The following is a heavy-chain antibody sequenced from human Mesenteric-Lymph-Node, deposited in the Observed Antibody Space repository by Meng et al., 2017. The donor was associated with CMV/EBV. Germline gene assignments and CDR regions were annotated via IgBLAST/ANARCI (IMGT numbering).Heavy chain of an antibody. D-gene: IGHD5-18*01. CDR3: ARGKRGYSYGNDY. Sequence: GESLKISCAASGFTFSIYSMNWVRQAPGKGLEWVSYISSSGSTIYYAESVKGRFTISRDNAKNSLYLQMNSLRAEDTAVYYCARGKRGYSYGNDYWGQGTLVTVSS. V-gene: IGHV3-48*04. J-gene: IGHJ4*02. CDR2: ISSSGSTI. CDR1: GFTFSIYS.